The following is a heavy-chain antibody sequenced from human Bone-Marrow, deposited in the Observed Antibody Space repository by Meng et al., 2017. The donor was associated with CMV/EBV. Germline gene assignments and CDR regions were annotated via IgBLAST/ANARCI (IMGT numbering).Heavy chain of an antibody. CDR2: IIPILGIA. J-gene: IGHJ5*02. D-gene: IGHD6-19*01. CDR3: ARGFRGSGWYHWFDP. V-gene: IGHV1-69*02. Sequence: SVKVSCKASGYTFTSYTISWVRQAPGQGLEWMGRIIPILGIANYAQKFQGRVTITADKSTSTAYMELSSLRSEDTAVYYCARGFRGSGWYHWFDPWGQGTLVTVSS. CDR1: GYTFTSYT.